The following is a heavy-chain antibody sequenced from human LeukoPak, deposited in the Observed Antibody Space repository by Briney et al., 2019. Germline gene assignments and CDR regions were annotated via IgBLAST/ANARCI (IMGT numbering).Heavy chain of an antibody. V-gene: IGHV4-4*07. J-gene: IGHJ6*03. D-gene: IGHD4-17*01. CDR1: GGSISSYY. CDR2: IYPSGST. Sequence: SETLSLTCTASGGSISSYYWSWIRQPAGKGLEWIGRIYPSGSTNYNPSLKSRVTISVDTSKNQFSLKLSSVTAADTAVYYCARANGDPFNYYFYMDVWGKGTTVTVSS. CDR3: ARANGDPFNYYFYMDV.